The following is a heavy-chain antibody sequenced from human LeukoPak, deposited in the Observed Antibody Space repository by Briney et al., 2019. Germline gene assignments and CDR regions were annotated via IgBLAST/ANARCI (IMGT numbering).Heavy chain of an antibody. D-gene: IGHD6-13*01. V-gene: IGHV1-2*02. CDR1: GYTFTGYY. Sequence: GASVKVSCKASGYTFTGYYMHWVRQAPGQGLEWMGWINPNSGGTNYAQKFQGRVTMTRDTSISTAYMELSRLRSDDTAVYYCARGEGPHSSSWNWFDPWGQGALVTVSS. J-gene: IGHJ5*02. CDR2: INPNSGGT. CDR3: ARGEGPHSSSWNWFDP.